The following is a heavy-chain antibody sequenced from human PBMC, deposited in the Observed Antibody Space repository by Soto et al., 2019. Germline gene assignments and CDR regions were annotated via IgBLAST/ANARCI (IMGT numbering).Heavy chain of an antibody. CDR2: ISWNSGYI. CDR3: ATARAYSTGNYFYGMNV. D-gene: IGHD1-1*01. V-gene: IGHV3-9*01. J-gene: IGHJ6*02. Sequence: EVRLVESGGGLVKPGRSLRLSCAASGFVFDDFAMHWVRQAPGKGLEWVSGISWNSGYIGYAASVKGRFTISRDNSKRSLYLQMNSLTAEETSLYYCATARAYSTGNYFYGMNVWGQGTTVTVSS. CDR1: GFVFDDFA.